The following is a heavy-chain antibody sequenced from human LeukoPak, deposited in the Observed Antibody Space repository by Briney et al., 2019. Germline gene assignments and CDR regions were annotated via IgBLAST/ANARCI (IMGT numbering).Heavy chain of an antibody. D-gene: IGHD6-13*01. Sequence: GGSLRLSCAASGFTFSSYSMTWVRQAPGKGLEWVSAISGSGGSTYYADSVKGRFTISRDNSKNTLFLHMNSLRAEDTAVYYCADYVDAATENTIDYWGQGTLVTVSS. CDR1: GFTFSSYS. V-gene: IGHV3-23*01. J-gene: IGHJ4*02. CDR3: ADYVDAATENTIDY. CDR2: ISGSGGST.